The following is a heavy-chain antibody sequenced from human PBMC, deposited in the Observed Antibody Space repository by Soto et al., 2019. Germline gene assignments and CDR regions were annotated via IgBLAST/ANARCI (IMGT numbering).Heavy chain of an antibody. CDR1: GFTFSDAW. D-gene: IGHD6-6*01. CDR3: TTDCGYSRSSLYFDY. J-gene: IGHJ4*02. Sequence: VQLVESGGGLVKPGGSLRLSCAASGFTFSDAWMTWVRQAPGKGLEWVGRIKSKTDGGTIDYAAPVKGRFTVSRDDSETTLYLQMNSLKTEDTAVYYCTTDCGYSRSSLYFDYWGQGTQVTVSS. CDR2: IKSKTDGGTI. V-gene: IGHV3-15*01.